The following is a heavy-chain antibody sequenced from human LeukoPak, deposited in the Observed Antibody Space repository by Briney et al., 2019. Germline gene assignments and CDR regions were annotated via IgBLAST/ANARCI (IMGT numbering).Heavy chain of an antibody. CDR2: MNPNSGNT. CDR3: ARVPIVVVPAAKSWFDP. CDR1: GYTVTSYD. J-gene: IGHJ5*02. Sequence: ASVKVSCKASGYTVTSYDIDWVRQATGQGLEWMGWMNPNSGNTGYAQKFQGRVTMTRNTSISTAYMELSSLRSEDTAVYYCARVPIVVVPAAKSWFDPWGQGTLVTVSS. V-gene: IGHV1-8*01. D-gene: IGHD2-2*01.